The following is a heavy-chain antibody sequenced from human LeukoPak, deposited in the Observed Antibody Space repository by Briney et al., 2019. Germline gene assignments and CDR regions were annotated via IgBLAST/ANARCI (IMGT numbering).Heavy chain of an antibody. CDR3: ARDGQEYGGYIDY. CDR2: ISSSSSYI. CDR1: GFTFSSYS. V-gene: IGHV3-21*01. J-gene: IGHJ4*02. D-gene: IGHD2/OR15-2a*01. Sequence: PGGSLRLSCAASGFTFSSYSMNWVRQAPGKGLEWVSSISSSSSYIYYADSVKGRFTISRDNAKNSLYLQMNSLRAEDTAVYYCARDGQEYGGYIDYWGQGTLVIVSS.